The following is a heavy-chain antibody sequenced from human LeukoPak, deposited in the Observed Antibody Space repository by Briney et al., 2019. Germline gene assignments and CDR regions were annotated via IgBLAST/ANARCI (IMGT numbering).Heavy chain of an antibody. CDR2: IGISGSPI. J-gene: IGHJ4*02. V-gene: IGHV3-11*01. CDR3: ATLSSSSVAY. D-gene: IGHD6-19*01. CDR1: GLTFTNYY. Sequence: KPGGSLRLSCAASGLTFTNYYMSWIRQAPGKGLEWVSYIGISGSPIYYADSVKGRFTISRDNAENSVYLQLSSLRAEDTAFYYCATLSSSSVAYWGQGTLVTVSP.